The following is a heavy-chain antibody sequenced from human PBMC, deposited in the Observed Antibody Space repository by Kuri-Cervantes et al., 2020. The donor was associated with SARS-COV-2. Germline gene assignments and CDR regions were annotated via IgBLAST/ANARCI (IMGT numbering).Heavy chain of an antibody. CDR1: GFTFVDYA. CDR2: IRSPAYTGSP. Sequence: GESLKISCTTSGFTFVDYAVNWVRQAPGKGLEWVGFIRSPAYTGSPEYAASVKGRFTISRDDYKNIAYLQMNSLKIEDIAVYYCTRGITIFGVSHGYWGQGTLVTVSS. CDR3: TRGITIFGVSHGY. V-gene: IGHV3-49*04. J-gene: IGHJ4*02. D-gene: IGHD3-3*01.